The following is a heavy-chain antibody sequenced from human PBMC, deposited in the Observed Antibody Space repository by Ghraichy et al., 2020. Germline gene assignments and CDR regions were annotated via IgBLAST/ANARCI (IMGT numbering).Heavy chain of an antibody. Sequence: LSLTCAASGFTFSSYGMHWVRQAPGKGLEWVAVISYDGSNKYYADSVKGRFTISRDNSKNTLYLQMNSLRAEDTAVYYCAKDLSYDSSGYSEGDAFDIWGQGTMVTVSS. D-gene: IGHD3-22*01. J-gene: IGHJ3*02. CDR2: ISYDGSNK. V-gene: IGHV3-30*18. CDR3: AKDLSYDSSGYSEGDAFDI. CDR1: GFTFSSYG.